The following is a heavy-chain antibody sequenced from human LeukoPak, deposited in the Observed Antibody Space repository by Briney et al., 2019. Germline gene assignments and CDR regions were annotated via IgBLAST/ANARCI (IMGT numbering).Heavy chain of an antibody. CDR1: GGSISSSSYY. CDR2: IYYSGST. V-gene: IGHV4-39*01. CDR3: ARRAVAGRGGTDY. Sequence: SETLSLTCTVSGGSISSSSYYWGWIRQPPGKGLEWIGSIYYSGSTYYNPSLKSRVTIPVDTSKNQFSLKLSSVTAADTAVYYCARRAVAGRGGTDYWGQGTLVTVSS. D-gene: IGHD6-19*01. J-gene: IGHJ4*02.